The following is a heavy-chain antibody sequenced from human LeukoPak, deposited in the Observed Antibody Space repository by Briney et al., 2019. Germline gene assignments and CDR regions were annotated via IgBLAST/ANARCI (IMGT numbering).Heavy chain of an antibody. Sequence: SQTLSLTCAISGDSVSSNSVTWNWIRQSPSRGLEWLGRTYYRSTWYNDYAVSVRGRITVNPDTSKNQFSLHLNSVTPEDTAVYYCARRLTQYDCFDPWGQGILVTVSA. CDR1: GDSVSSNSVT. V-gene: IGHV6-1*01. CDR2: TYYRSTWYN. CDR3: ARRLTQYDCFDP. D-gene: IGHD2-2*01. J-gene: IGHJ5*02.